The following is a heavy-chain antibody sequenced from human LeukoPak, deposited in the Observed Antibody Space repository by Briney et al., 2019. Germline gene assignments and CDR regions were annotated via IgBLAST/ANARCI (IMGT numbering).Heavy chain of an antibody. V-gene: IGHV3-21*01. D-gene: IGHD6-13*01. CDR2: ISSSSSYI. CDR1: GFTFSSYS. CDR3: ARDLKQQQQLVRGNYYYGMDI. J-gene: IGHJ6*02. Sequence: GGSLRLSCAASGFTFSSYSMNWVRQAPGKGLEWVSSISSSSSYIYYADSVKGRFTISRDNAKNSLYLQMNSLRAEDTAVYYCARDLKQQQQLVRGNYYYGMDIWGQGTTVTVSS.